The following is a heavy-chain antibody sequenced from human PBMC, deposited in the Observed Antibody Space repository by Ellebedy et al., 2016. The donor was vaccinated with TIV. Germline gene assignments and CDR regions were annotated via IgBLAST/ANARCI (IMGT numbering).Heavy chain of an antibody. Sequence: PGGSLRLSCAASGFTVSSNYMSWVRQAPGKGLEWVSVIYSGGSTYYADSVKGRFTISRDNFKNTLYLQMNSLRADDTAIYYCARGKSGTYIHHAFDSWGQGTLVTVSS. CDR1: GFTVSSNY. D-gene: IGHD1-14*01. V-gene: IGHV3-53*01. CDR2: IYSGGST. CDR3: ARGKSGTYIHHAFDS. J-gene: IGHJ4*02.